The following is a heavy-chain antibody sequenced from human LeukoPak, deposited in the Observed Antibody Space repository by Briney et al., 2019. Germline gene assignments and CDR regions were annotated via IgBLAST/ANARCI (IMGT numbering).Heavy chain of an antibody. Sequence: PSETLSLTCTVSGGSISSYYWSWTRQPPGKGLGWIGYIYYSGSTNYNPSLKSRVTISVDTSKNQFSLKLSSVTAADTAVYYCAREANNWGSSRAFDIWGQGTMVTVSS. CDR3: AREANNWGSSRAFDI. J-gene: IGHJ3*02. D-gene: IGHD7-27*01. V-gene: IGHV4-59*01. CDR2: IYYSGST. CDR1: GGSISSYY.